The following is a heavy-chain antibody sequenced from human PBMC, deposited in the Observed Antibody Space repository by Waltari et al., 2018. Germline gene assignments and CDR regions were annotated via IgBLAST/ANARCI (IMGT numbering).Heavy chain of an antibody. V-gene: IGHV3-30*04. Sequence: QVQVVESGGGVVQPGRSLRISCAASGFAFSSSALQWVRRAPGKGLEWVAVITYDGDDKFYADSVKGRFSISRDNSKNTVFLQMNGLTTEDTAVYYCARGAGATERYYFDFWGQGTLVTVSS. D-gene: IGHD1-26*01. CDR2: ITYDGDDK. CDR3: ARGAGATERYYFDF. CDR1: GFAFSSSA. J-gene: IGHJ4*02.